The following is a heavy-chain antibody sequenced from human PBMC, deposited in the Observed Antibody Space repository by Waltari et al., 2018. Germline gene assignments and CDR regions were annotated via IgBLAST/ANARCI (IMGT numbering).Heavy chain of an antibody. CDR3: AHHRGGGNSAVLDY. D-gene: IGHD2-21*02. J-gene: IGHJ4*02. Sequence: QITLKESGPTLVKPTQTLTLTCRFSGFSLITSAVGVGWIRQPPGKALEWLAVIYWNDDKRYSPSLNSRLTITKDTSKNQVVLTMTNIDPVDTATYYCAHHRGGGNSAVLDYWGQGTLVTVSS. CDR2: IYWNDDK. CDR1: GFSLITSAVG. V-gene: IGHV2-5*01.